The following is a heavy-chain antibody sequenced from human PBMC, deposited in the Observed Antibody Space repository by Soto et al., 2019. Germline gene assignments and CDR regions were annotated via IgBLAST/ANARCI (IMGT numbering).Heavy chain of an antibody. CDR2: VSPKSGNT. J-gene: IGHJ1*01. D-gene: IGHD1-1*01. CDR3: ARGRTVSSIGPLLV. CDR1: GYNFVDYG. V-gene: IGHV1-18*01. Sequence: QIQLVQSGAEVKKPGASVKVSCIASGYNFVDYGVSWVRQAPGQGLEWMGWVSPKSGNTDFARKVQGRVTMTADTSTNTAYLELRGLRSDVTAVYYCARGRTVSSIGPLLVWGQGTLVSVSS.